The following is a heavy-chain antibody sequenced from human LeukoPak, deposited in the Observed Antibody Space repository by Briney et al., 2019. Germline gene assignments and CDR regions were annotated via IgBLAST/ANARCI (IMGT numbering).Heavy chain of an antibody. V-gene: IGHV1-2*02. D-gene: IGHD6-6*01. CDR2: INPNSGGT. J-gene: IGHJ4*02. CDR1: GYTFTGYY. Sequence: PMASVKVSCKASGYTFTGYYMHWVRQAPGQGLEWMGWINPNSGGTNYAQKFQGRVTMTRDTSISTAYMELSRLRSDDTAVYYCALIAARPNGSVDYWGQGTLVTVSS. CDR3: ALIAARPNGSVDY.